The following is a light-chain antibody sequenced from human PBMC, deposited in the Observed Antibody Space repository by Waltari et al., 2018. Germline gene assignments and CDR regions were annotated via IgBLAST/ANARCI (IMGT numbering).Light chain of an antibody. CDR1: SSDIGYYDY. V-gene: IGLV2-8*01. J-gene: IGLJ2*01. CDR2: AVS. Sequence: QSALTQPPSASGSPGQSVTISCTGTSSDIGYYDYVSWYQQHPGEAPKLLIYAVSERPSGVPYRFSGSKSGTTASLTVSGLQSEDEAHYYCSSYADSNPVVFGGGTKLTVL. CDR3: SSYADSNPVV.